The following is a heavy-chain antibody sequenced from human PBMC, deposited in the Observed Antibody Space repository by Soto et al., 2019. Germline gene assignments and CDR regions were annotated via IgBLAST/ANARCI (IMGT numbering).Heavy chain of an antibody. D-gene: IGHD2-15*01. CDR3: ASGCSGGSCPRNYYYYYGMDV. CDR1: GYTLPNFG. Sequence: ASVQVSCKASGYTLPNFGLSWVRQAPGQGLEWMGCISAYTANTNYAQKLQDRVTMTTDTSTSTAYMELSSLRSEDTAVYYCASGCSGGSCPRNYYYYYGMDVWGQGTTVTVSS. V-gene: IGHV1-18*01. CDR2: ISAYTANT. J-gene: IGHJ6*02.